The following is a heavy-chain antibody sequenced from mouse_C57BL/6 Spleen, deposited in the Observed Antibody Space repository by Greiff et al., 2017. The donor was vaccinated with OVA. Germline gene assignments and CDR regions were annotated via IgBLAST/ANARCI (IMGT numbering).Heavy chain of an antibody. V-gene: IGHV1-54*01. J-gene: IGHJ2*01. CDR2: INPGSGGT. CDR1: GYAFTNYL. Sequence: VQLQQSGAELVRPGTSVKVSCKASGYAFTNYLIEWVKQRPGQGLEWIGVINPGSGGTNYNEKFKGKATLTADKSSSTAYMQLSSLTSEDSAVYFCSRWSQYYFDYWGQGTTLTVSS. CDR3: SRWSQYYFDY.